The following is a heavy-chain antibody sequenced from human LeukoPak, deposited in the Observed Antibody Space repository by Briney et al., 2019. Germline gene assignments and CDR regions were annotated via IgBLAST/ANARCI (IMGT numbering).Heavy chain of an antibody. CDR2: IRSEVDGGIT. J-gene: IGHJ4*02. Sequence: GGSLRLSCAVSGFTFTNAWMSRVRQAPGKGLEWVGRIRSEVDGGITDYAAPVKGRFTISRDDSKNTLYLQLNSLKTEDTAVYYCTTDFRGTNPFAYWGQGTLVTVSS. CDR3: TTDFRGTNPFAY. CDR1: GFTFTNAW. V-gene: IGHV3-15*01. D-gene: IGHD3-10*01.